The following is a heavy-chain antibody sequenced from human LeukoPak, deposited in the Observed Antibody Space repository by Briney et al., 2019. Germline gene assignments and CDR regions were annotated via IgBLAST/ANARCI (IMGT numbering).Heavy chain of an antibody. J-gene: IGHJ6*03. D-gene: IGHD3-10*01. CDR3: ARQISDYYYYYIDV. CDR1: GGSISSSHYY. Sequence: SETLSLTCTVSGGSISSSHYYWGWIRQSPGKGLEWIGTIYYSGTTYYNPSLESRVTISEDTSKNHFSLTLRSVTAADTAVYHCARQISDYYYYYIDVWGKGTTVTVSS. CDR2: IYYSGTT. V-gene: IGHV4-39*01.